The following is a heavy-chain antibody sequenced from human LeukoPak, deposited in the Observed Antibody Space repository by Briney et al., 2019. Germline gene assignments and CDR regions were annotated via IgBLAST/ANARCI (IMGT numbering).Heavy chain of an antibody. J-gene: IGHJ4*02. CDR1: GDSISSGGYY. CDR3: ARDRKGWIQIDY. CDR2: IFDGGNT. D-gene: IGHD5-18*01. V-gene: IGHV4-31*03. Sequence: SQTLSPTCTVSGDSISSGGYYWSWIRQHPGKGLEWIGFIFDGGNTYYNPSLKSRVTISVDTSKNQLSLNLTSVTAADTAVYYCARDRKGWIQIDYWGQGTLVTVSS.